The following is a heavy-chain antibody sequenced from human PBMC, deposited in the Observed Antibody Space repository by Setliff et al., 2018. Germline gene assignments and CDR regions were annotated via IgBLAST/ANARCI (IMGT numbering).Heavy chain of an antibody. CDR1: GDSISNTGYY. CDR3: AGRDYSGGDS. Sequence: PSETLSLTCIVAGDSISNTGYYWGWIRQPPGKGLEWIGRIYNSGTTNYNPSLKSRVIISADTSNNSFSLNLFSVTAADTAVYYCAGRDYSGGDSWGHGTLVTVSS. J-gene: IGHJ5*01. V-gene: IGHV4-39*02. D-gene: IGHD4-4*01. CDR2: IYNSGTT.